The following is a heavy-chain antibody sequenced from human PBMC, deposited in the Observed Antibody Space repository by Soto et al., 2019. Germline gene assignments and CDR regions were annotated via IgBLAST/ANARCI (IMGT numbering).Heavy chain of an antibody. V-gene: IGHV4-59*01. CDR2: TYYTADS. D-gene: IGHD3-10*01. J-gene: IGHJ4*02. CDR1: GVSIRSYF. Sequence: QVHLQESGPGLVKPSETLSLRCTVSGVSIRSYFWSWIRQPPGKGLEWIGYTYYTADSKYSLSLESRATIAADPSKKQFSLSLSRVSAADTALYFCAGSKNRGEGFDYWGQGALVTVSS. CDR3: AGSKNRGEGFDY.